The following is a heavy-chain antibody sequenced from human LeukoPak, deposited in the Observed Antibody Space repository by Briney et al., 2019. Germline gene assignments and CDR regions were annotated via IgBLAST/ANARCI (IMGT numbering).Heavy chain of an antibody. CDR1: GFTFTTYA. J-gene: IGHJ4*02. V-gene: IGHV3-23*01. CDR3: AKDNDPRAYSAYDSYDY. CDR2: ISNTGDST. D-gene: IGHD5-12*01. Sequence: AGGSLRLSCAASGFTFTTYAMCWVRQAPGKGLEWVSAISNTGDSTYHADSVKGRFTISRDNSKNTLFLQMNSLRAEDTAVYYCAKDNDPRAYSAYDSYDYWGQGTLVTVSS.